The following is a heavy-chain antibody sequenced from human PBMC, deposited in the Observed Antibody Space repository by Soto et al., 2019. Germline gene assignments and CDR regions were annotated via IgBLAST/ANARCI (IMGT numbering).Heavy chain of an antibody. CDR3: ARATVTDYYFDY. V-gene: IGHV4-31*03. CDR1: CGSISSGGYY. D-gene: IGHD4-17*01. Sequence: TSETLSLTCTVSCGSISSGGYYWSWIRQHPGKGLEWIGYIYYSGSTYYNPSLKSRVTISVDTSKNQFSLKLSSVTAADTAVYYCARATVTDYYFDYWGQGTLVTVS. CDR2: IYYSGST. J-gene: IGHJ4*02.